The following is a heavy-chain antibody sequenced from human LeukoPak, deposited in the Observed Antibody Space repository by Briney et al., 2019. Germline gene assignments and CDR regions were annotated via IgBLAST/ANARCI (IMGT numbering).Heavy chain of an antibody. J-gene: IGHJ6*03. CDR3: AKGKVAARPSYYYYYMDV. D-gene: IGHD6-6*01. Sequence: PGGSLRLSCAASGFTFSSYGMHWIRQAPGKGLEWVAVIWYGGSNKYYADSVKGRFTISRDNSKNTLYLQMNSLRAEDTAVYYCAKGKVAARPSYYYYYMDVWGKGTTVTVSS. V-gene: IGHV3-30*02. CDR2: IWYGGSNK. CDR1: GFTFSSYG.